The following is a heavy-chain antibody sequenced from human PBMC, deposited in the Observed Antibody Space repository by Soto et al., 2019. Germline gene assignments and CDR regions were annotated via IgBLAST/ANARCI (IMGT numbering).Heavy chain of an antibody. D-gene: IGHD6-13*01. CDR3: ARDRQQLAADY. Sequence: QVQLQQWGAGLLKPSETLSLTCAVYGGSFSGYYWSWIRQPPGKGLEWIGEINHSGSTNYNPSLKSRVTISVDTSKNQFSLKLSSVTAADTAVYYCARDRQQLAADYWGQGTLVTVSS. V-gene: IGHV4-34*01. CDR2: INHSGST. CDR1: GGSFSGYY. J-gene: IGHJ4*02.